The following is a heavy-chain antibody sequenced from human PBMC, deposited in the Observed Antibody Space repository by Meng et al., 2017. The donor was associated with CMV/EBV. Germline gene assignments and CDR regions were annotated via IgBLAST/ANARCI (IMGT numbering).Heavy chain of an antibody. CDR3: AREDYLSSSWFPGGGMDV. CDR2: ISSSGSTI. D-gene: IGHD6-13*01. CDR1: GFTFSSYE. J-gene: IGHJ6*02. V-gene: IGHV3-48*03. Sequence: GESLKISCAASGFTFSSYEMNWVRQAPGKGLEWVSYISSSGSTIYYADSVKGRFTISRDNAKNSLYLQMNSLGAEDTAVYYCAREDYLSSSWFPGGGMDVWGQGTTVTSP.